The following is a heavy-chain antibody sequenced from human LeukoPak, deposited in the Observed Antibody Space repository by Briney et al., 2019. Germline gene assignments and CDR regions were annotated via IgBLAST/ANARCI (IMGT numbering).Heavy chain of an antibody. CDR2: ISSGSTI. CDR3: ARAMLYGDYIDY. J-gene: IGHJ4*02. V-gene: IGHV3-48*03. CDR1: GFAFSSYE. Sequence: GGSLRLSCAASGFAFSSYEMNWVRQAPGKGLEWVSYISSGSTIYYADSVKGRFTISRDNAKNSLYLQMNSLRAEDTAVYYCARAMLYGDYIDYWGQGTLVTVSS. D-gene: IGHD3-10*02.